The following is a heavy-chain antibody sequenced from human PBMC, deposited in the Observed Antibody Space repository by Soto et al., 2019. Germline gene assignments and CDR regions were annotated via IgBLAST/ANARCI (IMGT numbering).Heavy chain of an antibody. CDR1: GGTFSSYT. J-gene: IGHJ3*02. Sequence: ASVKVSCKASGGTFSSYTISWVRQAPGQGLEWMGRIIPILGIANYAQKFQGRVTITADKSTSTAYMELSSLRSEDTAVYYCARGLGIAGHDAFDIWGQGTMVTVSS. CDR3: ARGLGIAGHDAFDI. D-gene: IGHD7-27*01. CDR2: IIPILGIA. V-gene: IGHV1-69*02.